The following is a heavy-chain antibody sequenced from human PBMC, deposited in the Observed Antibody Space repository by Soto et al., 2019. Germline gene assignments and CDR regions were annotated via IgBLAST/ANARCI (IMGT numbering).Heavy chain of an antibody. CDR2: IYYSGST. D-gene: IGHD3-10*01. J-gene: IGHJ6*02. V-gene: IGHV4-30-4*01. CDR1: GGSISSGDYY. CDR3: ARDRYYGSGTYYNFYYGMDV. Sequence: SETLSLTCTVSGGSISSGDYYWSWIRQPPGKALEWVGNIYYSGSTYYNPSLRSRVTISLDTSKNQFSLKLSSVTAADTAVYYCARDRYYGSGTYYNFYYGMDVWGQGTTVTVSS.